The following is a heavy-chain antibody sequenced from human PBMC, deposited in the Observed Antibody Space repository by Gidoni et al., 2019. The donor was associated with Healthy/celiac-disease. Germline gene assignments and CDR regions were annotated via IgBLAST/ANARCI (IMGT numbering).Heavy chain of an antibody. V-gene: IGHV3-21*01. D-gene: IGHD5-18*01. CDR2: ISSSSSYI. J-gene: IGHJ4*02. CDR1: GFTFSSYS. CDR3: ARGERGYSYGLFDY. Sequence: EVQLVESGGGLVKPGGSLRLSCAASGFTFSSYSMNWVRQAPGKGLEWVSSISSSSSYIYYADSVKGRFTISRDNAKNSLYLQMNSLRAEDTAVYYCARGERGYSYGLFDYWGQGTLVTVSS.